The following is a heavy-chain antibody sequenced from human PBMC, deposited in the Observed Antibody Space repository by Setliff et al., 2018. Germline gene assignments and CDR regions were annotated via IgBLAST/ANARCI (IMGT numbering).Heavy chain of an antibody. CDR3: ARGGQWLAFVDS. CDR2: ISSNGGST. D-gene: IGHD6-19*01. Sequence: HPGGSLRLSCAASGFIFSSYTMHWVRQAPGKGLEYVSAISSNGGSTYYANSVKGRFTISRDNSKNTLYLQMGSLRVEDMAVYYCARGGQWLAFVDSWGQGTLVTVSS. J-gene: IGHJ4*02. CDR1: GFIFSSYT. V-gene: IGHV3-64*01.